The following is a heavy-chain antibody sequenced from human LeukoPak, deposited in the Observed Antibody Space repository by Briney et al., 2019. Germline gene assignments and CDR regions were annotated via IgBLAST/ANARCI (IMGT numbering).Heavy chain of an antibody. Sequence: GGSLRLSXAASGFTFSSYAMSWVRQAPGKGLEWVSAISGSGGSTYYADSVKGRFTISRDNSKNTLYLQMSSLRAEDTAVYYCANRLQDYLDYWGQGTLVTVSS. J-gene: IGHJ4*02. V-gene: IGHV3-23*01. CDR3: ANRLQDYLDY. CDR1: GFTFSSYA. CDR2: ISGSGGST.